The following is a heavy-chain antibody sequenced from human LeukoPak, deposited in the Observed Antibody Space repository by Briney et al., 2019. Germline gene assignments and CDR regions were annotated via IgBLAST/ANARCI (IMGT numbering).Heavy chain of an antibody. V-gene: IGHV3-53*04. CDR2: IYSGGST. Sequence: GGSLRLSCAACGFTVSSNYMSLVRQAPGKGLEWVSVIYSGGSTYYADSVKGRFTISRHNSKNTLYLQMNSLRAEDTAVYYCARAPSYYDFWSGFSATRMDVWGQGTTVTVSS. CDR1: GFTVSSNY. D-gene: IGHD3-3*01. CDR3: ARAPSYYDFWSGFSATRMDV. J-gene: IGHJ6*02.